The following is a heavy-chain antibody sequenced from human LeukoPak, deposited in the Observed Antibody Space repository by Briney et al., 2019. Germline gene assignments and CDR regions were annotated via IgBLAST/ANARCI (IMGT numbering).Heavy chain of an antibody. J-gene: IGHJ4*02. CDR1: GGSISSYY. CDR3: ASLGGYSYGHDY. D-gene: IGHD5-18*01. V-gene: IGHV4-59*01. CDR2: IYYSGST. Sequence: TSETLSLTCTVSGGSISSYYWSWIRQPPGKGLEWIGYIYYSGSTNYNPSLKSRVTISVDTSKNQFSLKLSSVTAADTAVYYCASLGGYSYGHDYWGQGTLVTVSS.